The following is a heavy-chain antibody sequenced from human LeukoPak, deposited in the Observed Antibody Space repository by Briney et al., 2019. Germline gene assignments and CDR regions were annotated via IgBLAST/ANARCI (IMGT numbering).Heavy chain of an antibody. CDR1: GGSINSGGYY. Sequence: SETLSLTCTVSGGSINSGGYYWSWIRQHPGKGLEWIGHIYYSGSTYRKPSLKSRVTISVDTSKNQFSLKLTSVTAADTAVYYCARGDGYHFYWGQGTLVTVSS. CDR3: ARGDGYHFY. CDR2: IYYSGST. J-gene: IGHJ4*02. D-gene: IGHD5-24*01. V-gene: IGHV4-31*03.